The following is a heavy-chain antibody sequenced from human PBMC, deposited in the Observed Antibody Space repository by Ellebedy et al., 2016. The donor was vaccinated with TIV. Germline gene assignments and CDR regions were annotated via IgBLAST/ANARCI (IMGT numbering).Heavy chain of an antibody. Sequence: SVKVSCXASGGTFSSYAISWVRQAPGQGLEWMGGIIPIFGTANYAQKFQGRVTITADESTSTAYMELSSLRSEDTAVYYCARVGGSHIGMDVWGQGTTVTVSS. D-gene: IGHD2-15*01. J-gene: IGHJ6*02. CDR1: GGTFSSYA. V-gene: IGHV1-69*13. CDR2: IIPIFGTA. CDR3: ARVGGSHIGMDV.